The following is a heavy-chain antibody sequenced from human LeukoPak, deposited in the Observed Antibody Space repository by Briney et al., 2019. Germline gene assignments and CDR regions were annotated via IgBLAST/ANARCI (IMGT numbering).Heavy chain of an antibody. V-gene: IGHV1-18*01. CDR3: ARATRYDYVWGSYPDY. Sequence: ASVKVSCKASGYTFTSYGISWVRRAPGQGLEWMGWISAYNGNTNYAQKLQGRVTMTTDTSTSTAYMELRSLRSDDTAVYYCARATRYDYVWGSYPDYWGQGTLVTVSS. J-gene: IGHJ4*02. CDR2: ISAYNGNT. D-gene: IGHD3-16*01. CDR1: GYTFTSYG.